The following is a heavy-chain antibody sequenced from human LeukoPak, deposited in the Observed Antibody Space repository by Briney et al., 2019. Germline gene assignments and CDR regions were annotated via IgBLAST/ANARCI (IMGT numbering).Heavy chain of an antibody. D-gene: IGHD2-8*02. CDR3: VTLPHTEFHY. CDR1: GYTFTSYW. CDR2: IHPGDSDT. J-gene: IGHJ4*02. Sequence: GESLKISCKGSGYTFTSYWIGWVRQMPGRGLEWMGIIHPGDSDTRYSPSFQGQVTISADKSISTSYLQWSSLRASDTAMYYCVTLPHTEFHYWGQGTLVTVSS. V-gene: IGHV5-51*01.